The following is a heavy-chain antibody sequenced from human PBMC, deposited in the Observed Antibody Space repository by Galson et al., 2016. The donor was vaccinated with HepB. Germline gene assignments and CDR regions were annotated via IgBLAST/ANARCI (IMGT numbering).Heavy chain of an antibody. J-gene: IGHJ3*02. CDR2: IHYSGST. Sequence: TLSLTCTVSGGSISSGDYYWSWIRQHPGKGLDWIGYIHYSGSTYYNPSLKSRVTMSVDSSKNQFSLKLSSVTAADTAMYYCARGGFIATVHYAFDAFDIWGQGTMVTVSS. CDR3: ARGGFIATVHYAFDAFDI. D-gene: IGHD6-13*01. CDR1: GGSISSGDYY. V-gene: IGHV4-31*03.